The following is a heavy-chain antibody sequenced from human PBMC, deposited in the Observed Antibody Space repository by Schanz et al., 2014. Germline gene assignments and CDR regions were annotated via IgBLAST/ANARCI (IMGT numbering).Heavy chain of an antibody. D-gene: IGHD2-15*01. CDR2: INPNSGGT. J-gene: IGHJ4*02. CDR1: GYTFTDYH. CDR3: ARDPGGTKTHGL. Sequence: QVQLVQSGAEVKKPGASVKVSCKSSGYTFTDYHIHWVRQAPGQGLEYMGRINPNSGGTNFAQKFQGRVTMTRDTSISTAYMELSRLRSDDTAVYYCARDPGGTKTHGLWGQGTLVTVSS. V-gene: IGHV1-2*06.